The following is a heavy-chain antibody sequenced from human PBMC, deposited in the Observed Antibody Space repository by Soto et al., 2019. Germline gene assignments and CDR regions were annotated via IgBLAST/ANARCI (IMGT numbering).Heavy chain of an antibody. Sequence: ASVKVSCKASGYTFTGYYMHWVRQAPGQGLEWMGWINPNSGGTNYAQKFQGRVTMTRDTSISTAYMELSRLRSDDTAVYYCAGEDIVVVLAAMSAGWFDPWGQGTLVTVSS. CDR1: GYTFTGYY. J-gene: IGHJ5*02. D-gene: IGHD2-2*01. CDR3: AGEDIVVVLAAMSAGWFDP. V-gene: IGHV1-2*02. CDR2: INPNSGGT.